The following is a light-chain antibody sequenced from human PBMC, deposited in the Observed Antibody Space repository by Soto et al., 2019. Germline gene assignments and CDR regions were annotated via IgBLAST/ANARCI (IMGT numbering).Light chain of an antibody. CDR1: ESVSNN. CDR2: GAS. Sequence: EIVMTQSPATLSLSPGERATLSCRASESVSNNLAWYRQKAGQAPRLLIYGASNRATGIPARFSGSGSGTDFTLTISSLEPEDFAVYYCQQRSNWPLTFGGGTKVDIK. CDR3: QQRSNWPLT. V-gene: IGKV3-11*01. J-gene: IGKJ4*01.